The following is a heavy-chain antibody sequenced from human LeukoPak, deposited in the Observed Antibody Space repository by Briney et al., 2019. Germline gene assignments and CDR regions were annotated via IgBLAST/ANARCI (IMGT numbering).Heavy chain of an antibody. D-gene: IGHD3-16*01. CDR2: VYISGST. CDR1: GGSLSRYY. Sequence: TSETLSLTCTVSGGSLSRYYWKWIRQPPGEGLEWIGYVYISGSTNFNPALKSRVTISLDTSKNQSSLNLTSVTAADTAVYYCARGAPSLYYYYMDIWGKGTTVTVSS. CDR3: ARGAPSLYYYYMDI. V-gene: IGHV4-4*09. J-gene: IGHJ6*03.